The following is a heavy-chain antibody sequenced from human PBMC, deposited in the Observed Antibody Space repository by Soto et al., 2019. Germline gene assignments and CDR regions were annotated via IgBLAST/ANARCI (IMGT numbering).Heavy chain of an antibody. CDR3: ARGGSYYRYNWFDP. D-gene: IGHD1-26*01. Sequence: SVKVSCKASGGTFSSYSISWVRQAPGQGLEWMGGIIPIFGTANYAQKFQGRVTITADKSTSTAYMELSSLRSEDTAVYYCARGGSYYRYNWFDPWGQGTLVTVSS. J-gene: IGHJ5*02. CDR1: GGTFSSYS. V-gene: IGHV1-69*06. CDR2: IIPIFGTA.